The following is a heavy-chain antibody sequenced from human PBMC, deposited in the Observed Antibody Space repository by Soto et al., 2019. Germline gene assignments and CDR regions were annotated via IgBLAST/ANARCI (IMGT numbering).Heavy chain of an antibody. Sequence: QLQLQESGSGLVKPSQTLSLTCAVSGGSISSGGYSWRWIRQPPGKGLEWIGYIYHSGRTYYNPSLMCLVTISVARSKNQFSLKLSSVTAADTAVYYCARAHGSGLGAFDIWGQGTMVTVSA. J-gene: IGHJ3*02. V-gene: IGHV4-30-2*01. CDR1: GGSISSGGYS. CDR2: IYHSGRT. D-gene: IGHD3-10*01. CDR3: ARAHGSGLGAFDI.